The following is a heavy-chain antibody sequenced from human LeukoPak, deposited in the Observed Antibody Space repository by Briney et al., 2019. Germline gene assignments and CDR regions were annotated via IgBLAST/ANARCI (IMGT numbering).Heavy chain of an antibody. J-gene: IGHJ6*02. V-gene: IGHV4-34*01. CDR2: INHSGST. CDR3: ARGRDVGRSRGFIPYGMDV. D-gene: IGHD3-10*01. CDR1: GGSFSGYY. Sequence: SETLSLTCAVYGGSFSGYYWSWFRQPPGKGLEWIGQINHSGSTNYNPSLKSRVTISVDTSKNQFSLKLSSVTAADTAVYYCARGRDVGRSRGFIPYGMDVWGQGTTVIVSS.